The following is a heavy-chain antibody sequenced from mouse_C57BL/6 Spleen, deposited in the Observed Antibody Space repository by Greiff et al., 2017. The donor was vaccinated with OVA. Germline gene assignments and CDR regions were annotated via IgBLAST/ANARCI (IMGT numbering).Heavy chain of an antibody. CDR2: IRSKSNNYAT. V-gene: IGHV10-1*01. CDR1: GFSFNTYA. J-gene: IGHJ2*01. CDR3: VRQDINFDY. Sequence: EVKLVESGGGLVQPKGSLKLSCAASGFSFNTYAMNWVRQAPGKGLEWVARIRSKSNNYATYYADSVKDRFTISRDDSESMLYLQMNNLKTEDTAMYYCVRQDINFDYWGQGTTLTVSS.